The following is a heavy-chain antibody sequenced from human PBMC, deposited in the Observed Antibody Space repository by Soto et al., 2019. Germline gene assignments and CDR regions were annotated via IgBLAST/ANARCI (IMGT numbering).Heavy chain of an antibody. CDR3: ASAGLDSTSAGGRVYYYYGMDV. V-gene: IGHV3-30-3*01. CDR2: ISYDGSNK. D-gene: IGHD2-2*01. J-gene: IGHJ6*02. CDR1: GFTFSSYA. Sequence: QVQLVESGGGVVQPGRSLRLSCAASGFTFSSYAMHWVRQAPGKGLEWVAVISYDGSNKYYADSVKGRFTISRDNSKNTLYLQMNSLRAEDTAVYYCASAGLDSTSAGGRVYYYYGMDVWGQGTTVTVSS.